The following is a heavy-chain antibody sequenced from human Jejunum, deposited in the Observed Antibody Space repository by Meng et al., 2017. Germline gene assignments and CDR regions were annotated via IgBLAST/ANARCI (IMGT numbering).Heavy chain of an antibody. Sequence: GESLKISCAASGFSFSDYYMSWIRQAPGKGHEWVSYISSTGSDINYADSVKGRFTISRDNAKNSLYLQMNSLRDEDTAVYYCAGGGGYYFDDWGQGMLVTVSS. CDR1: GFSFSDYY. V-gene: IGHV3-11*04. D-gene: IGHD2-15*01. CDR2: ISSTGSDI. J-gene: IGHJ4*02. CDR3: AGGGGYYFDD.